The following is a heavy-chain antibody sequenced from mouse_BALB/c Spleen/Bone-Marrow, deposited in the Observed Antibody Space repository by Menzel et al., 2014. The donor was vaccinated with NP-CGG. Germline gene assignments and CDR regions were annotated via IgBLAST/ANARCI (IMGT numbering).Heavy chain of an antibody. CDR1: GFTFSDYY. Sequence: EVKLMESGGGLVQPGGSLKLSCATSGFTFSDYYMYWVRQTPEKRLEWVASISNGGGNTYYPDTLKGRFTISRDNAKNTLYLQMSRLKSEYTAIYYCTRHDYRYDAWFAYWGQGTLVTVSA. J-gene: IGHJ3*01. V-gene: IGHV5-12*02. CDR3: TRHDYRYDAWFAY. D-gene: IGHD2-14*01. CDR2: ISNGGGNT.